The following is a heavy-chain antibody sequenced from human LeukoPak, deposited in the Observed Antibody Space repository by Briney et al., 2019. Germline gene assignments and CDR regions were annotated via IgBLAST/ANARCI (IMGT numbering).Heavy chain of an antibody. V-gene: IGHV4-34*01. J-gene: IGHJ4*02. CDR3: ARETTVVRGVDRIDY. CDR1: GGSFSGYY. CDR2: INHSGST. D-gene: IGHD3-10*01. Sequence: PSETLSLTCAVYGGSFSGYYWSWIRQPPGKGLEWIGEINHSGSTNYNPSLKSRVTISVDTSKNQFSLKLSSVTAADTAVYYCARETTVVRGVDRIDYWGQGTLVTVSS.